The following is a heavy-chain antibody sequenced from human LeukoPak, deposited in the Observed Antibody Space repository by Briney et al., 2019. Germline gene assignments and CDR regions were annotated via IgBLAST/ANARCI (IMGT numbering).Heavy chain of an antibody. D-gene: IGHD3-3*01. CDR2: ISAYNGNT. J-gene: IGHJ5*02. Sequence: ASVKVSCKASGYTFTSYGISWVRQAPGQGLEWMGWISAYNGNTNCAQKLQGRVTMTTDTSTSTAYMELRSLRSDDTAVYYCARDHLPRTYYDFWSGSGKNWFDPWGQGTLVTVSS. V-gene: IGHV1-18*01. CDR1: GYTFTSYG. CDR3: ARDHLPRTYYDFWSGSGKNWFDP.